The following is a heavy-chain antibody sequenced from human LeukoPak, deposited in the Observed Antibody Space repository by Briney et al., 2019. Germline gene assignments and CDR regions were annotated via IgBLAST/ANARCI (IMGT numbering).Heavy chain of an antibody. J-gene: IGHJ4*02. CDR1: GGSFSGYY. CDR3: ARAYSRESGYDFVFEN. D-gene: IGHD5-12*01. Sequence: SETLSLTCAVYGGSFSGYYWSWIRQPPGKGLEWIGEINHSGSTNYNPSLKSRVTISVDTSKNQFSLKLSSVTAADTAVYYCARAYSRESGYDFVFENWGQGTLVSVSS. CDR2: INHSGST. V-gene: IGHV4-34*01.